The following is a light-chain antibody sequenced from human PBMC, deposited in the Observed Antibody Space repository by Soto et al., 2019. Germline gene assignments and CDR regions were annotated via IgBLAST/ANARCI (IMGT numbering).Light chain of an antibody. CDR1: SRDVGAYNL. V-gene: IGLV2-14*01. J-gene: IGLJ3*02. Sequence: QSALTQPGSVSGSPGQSITISCSGTSRDVGAYNLVSWYQQRPGKAPKLLIYEVRNRPSGLSYRFSGSKSGNTASLTISGLQAEDEADYYCCSYAGSYTWVFGGGTKLTVL. CDR3: CSYAGSYTWV. CDR2: EVR.